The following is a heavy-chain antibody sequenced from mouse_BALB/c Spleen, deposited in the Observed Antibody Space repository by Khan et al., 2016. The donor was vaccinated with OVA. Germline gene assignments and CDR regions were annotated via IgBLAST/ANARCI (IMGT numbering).Heavy chain of an antibody. CDR1: GFTFSSYG. J-gene: IGHJ2*01. V-gene: IGHV5-6-3*01. CDR3: ARMARTIN. Sequence: EVELVESGGGLVQPGGSLKLSCAASGFTFSSYGMSWVRQTPDKRLELVATINSTGGSTYYPDSVKGGFTISRDNGNTTLYLQMSSLKSEDTAMYYCARMARTINWGQGTTLTVSS. CDR2: INSTGGST.